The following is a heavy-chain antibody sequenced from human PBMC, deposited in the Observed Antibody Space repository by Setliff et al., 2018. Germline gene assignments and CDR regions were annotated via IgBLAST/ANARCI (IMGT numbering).Heavy chain of an antibody. V-gene: IGHV4-59*11. CDR2: IFYNGAA. J-gene: IGHJ4*02. CDR1: GGSIGPHY. Sequence: PSETLSLTCTVSGGSIGPHYWSWIRQAPGKGLEWIGHIFYNGAAKYDPSLKSRVTMSVDTSKTQFSLKLNSMTTADTAVYYCARGGTYRYFDYWGQGALVTVSS. CDR3: ARGGTYRYFDY.